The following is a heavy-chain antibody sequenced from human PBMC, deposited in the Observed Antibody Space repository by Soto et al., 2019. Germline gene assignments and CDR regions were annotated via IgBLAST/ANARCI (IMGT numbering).Heavy chain of an antibody. CDR2: ISAYNGNT. V-gene: IGHV1-18*04. J-gene: IGHJ6*02. CDR1: GYTFTSYG. Sequence: QVQLVQSGAEVKKPGASVKVSCKASGYTFTSYGISWVRQAPGQGLEWMGWISAYNGNTNYAQKLQGSVPMTTDTSTSKAYMELRSLRSDDTAVYDCARDQDVVGATYYGYYGMDVWGQGTTVTVSS. CDR3: ARDQDVVGATYYGYYGMDV. D-gene: IGHD1-26*01.